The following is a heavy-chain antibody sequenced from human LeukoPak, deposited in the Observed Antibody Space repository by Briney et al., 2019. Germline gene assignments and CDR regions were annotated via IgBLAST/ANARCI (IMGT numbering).Heavy chain of an antibody. V-gene: IGHV4-34*01. Sequence: PSETLSLTCAVYGGSFSGYYWSWIRQPPGKGLEWIGEINHSGSTNYNPSLKSRVTISVDTSKNQFSLKLSSVTAADTAVYYCARGFPAARTYYYYMDVWGKGTAVTVSS. D-gene: IGHD6-6*01. CDR3: ARGFPAARTYYYYMDV. J-gene: IGHJ6*03. CDR1: GGSFSGYY. CDR2: INHSGST.